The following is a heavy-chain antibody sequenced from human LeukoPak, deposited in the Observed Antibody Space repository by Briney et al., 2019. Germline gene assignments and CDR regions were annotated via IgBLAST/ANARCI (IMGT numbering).Heavy chain of an antibody. Sequence: GGSLRLSCAASGFTFSTYTMNWVRQAPGKGLEWVSSISSRSSYIYYADSVKGRFTISRDNAKNSLYLQMSSLRAEDTAMYYCATYSGAHHKTFDYWGQGTLVTVSS. J-gene: IGHJ4*02. CDR1: GFTFSTYT. CDR2: ISSRSSYI. D-gene: IGHD1-26*01. CDR3: ATYSGAHHKTFDY. V-gene: IGHV3-21*04.